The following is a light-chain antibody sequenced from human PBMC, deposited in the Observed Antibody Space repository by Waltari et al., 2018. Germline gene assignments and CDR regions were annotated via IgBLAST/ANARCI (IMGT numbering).Light chain of an antibody. CDR1: QSISSSY. CDR2: GAS. J-gene: IGKJ4*01. Sequence: EIVLTQSPGTLSLSPGESATLSCRASQSISSSYLAWYQQKPGQSPSLLIYGASSRAIGIPDKFSGSGSGTDFTLTISRLEPEDIAVYYCQQYGSSLLTFGGGTKVEIK. V-gene: IGKV3-20*01. CDR3: QQYGSSLLT.